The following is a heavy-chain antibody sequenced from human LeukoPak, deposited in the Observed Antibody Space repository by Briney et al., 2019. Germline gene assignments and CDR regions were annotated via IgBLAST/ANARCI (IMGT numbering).Heavy chain of an antibody. CDR2: INHSGST. CDR3: ARIAAAGSFFDY. J-gene: IGHJ4*02. D-gene: IGHD6-13*01. V-gene: IGHV4-34*01. Sequence: SETLSLTCAVYGGSFSGYYWSWIRQPPGKGLEWIGEINHSGSTNYNPSLKSRVTISVDTPKNQFSLKLSSVTAADTAVYYCARIAAAGSFFDYWGQGTLVTVSS. CDR1: GGSFSGYY.